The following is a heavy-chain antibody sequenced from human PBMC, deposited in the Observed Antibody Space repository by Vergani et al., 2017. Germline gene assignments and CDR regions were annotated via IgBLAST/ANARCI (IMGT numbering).Heavy chain of an antibody. CDR2: IFSNDEK. CDR1: GFSLSNARMG. J-gene: IGHJ5*02. CDR3: ARINLDRFDP. V-gene: IGHV2-26*01. Sequence: QVTLKESGPVLVKPTETLTLTCTVSGFSLSNARMGVSWIRQPPGKALEWLAHIFSNDEKSYSTSLKSRLTISKDTSKSQVVLTMTNIDPVDTATYYCARINLDRFDPWGQGTLVTVSS.